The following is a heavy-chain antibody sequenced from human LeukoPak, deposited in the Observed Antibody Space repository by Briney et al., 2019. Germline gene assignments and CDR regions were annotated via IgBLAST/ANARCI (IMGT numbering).Heavy chain of an antibody. V-gene: IGHV3-74*01. Sequence: GGSLRLSCAASGFTFSSYWMHWVRQAPGKGLVWVSRINSDGSSTSYADSVKGRFTISRDNAKNTLYLQMNSLRAEDTAVYYCARVGWMEMATISAFRVGAFDIWGQGTMVTVSS. CDR1: GFTFSSYW. D-gene: IGHD5-24*01. CDR2: INSDGSST. CDR3: ARVGWMEMATISAFRVGAFDI. J-gene: IGHJ3*02.